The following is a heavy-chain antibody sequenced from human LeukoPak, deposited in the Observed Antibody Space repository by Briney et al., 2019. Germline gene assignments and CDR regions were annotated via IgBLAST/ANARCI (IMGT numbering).Heavy chain of an antibody. V-gene: IGHV4-61*02. Sequence: SETLSLTCTVSGGSISSGSYYWSWIGQPAGKGLEWIGRIYTSGSTNYNPSLKSRVTISVDTSKNQFSLKLSSVTAADTAVYYCAREGGGYCGGDCYSYYFDYWGQGTLVTVSS. CDR1: GGSISSGSYY. CDR2: IYTSGST. J-gene: IGHJ4*02. D-gene: IGHD2-21*02. CDR3: AREGGGYCGGDCYSYYFDY.